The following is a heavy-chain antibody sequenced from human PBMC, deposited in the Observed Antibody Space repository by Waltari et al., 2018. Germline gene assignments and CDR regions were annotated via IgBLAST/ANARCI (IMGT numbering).Heavy chain of an antibody. CDR3: ARDRDTDWFDP. Sequence: EVQLVESGGGLVQPGGSLRLSCAASGFTFSSYWMSWVRQAPGKGLEWVAKIKQDGSEKYFVDSVKGRFTISRDNAKNSLYLQMNSLRAEDTAVYYCARDRDTDWFDPWGQGTLVTVSS. J-gene: IGHJ5*02. CDR1: GFTFSSYW. CDR2: IKQDGSEK. D-gene: IGHD5-18*01. V-gene: IGHV3-7*04.